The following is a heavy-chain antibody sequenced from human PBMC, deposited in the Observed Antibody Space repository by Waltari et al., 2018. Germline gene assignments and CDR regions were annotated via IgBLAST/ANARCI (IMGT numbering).Heavy chain of an antibody. V-gene: IGHV4-4*07. CDR3: ARDASSSRGKGCTCYDS. D-gene: IGHD2-15*01. Sequence: QVQLQESGPGLVKPSETLSLTCTVSGGFLSGYSWGWIRRRVRKGLEWIGLIYSSGSTDYNPSLQSRVTMSVDTSKSQFSLKLSSATAADTAMYYCARDASSSRGKGCTCYDSWGQGTLVTVSS. CDR2: IYSSGST. J-gene: IGHJ4*02. CDR1: GGFLSGYS.